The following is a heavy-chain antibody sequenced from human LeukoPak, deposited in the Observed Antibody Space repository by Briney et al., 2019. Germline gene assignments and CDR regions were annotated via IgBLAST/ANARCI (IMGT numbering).Heavy chain of an antibody. D-gene: IGHD1-26*01. J-gene: IGHJ4*02. CDR1: GGSFSGYY. CDR3: ARRLGSGSYNYFDY. V-gene: IGHV4-34*01. Sequence: SETLSLTCAVYGGSFSGYYWSWIRQPPGKGLEWIGSIYYSGSTYYNPSLKSRVTISVDTSKNQFSLKLSSVTAADTAVYYCARRLGSGSYNYFDYWGQGTLVTVSS. CDR2: IYYSGST.